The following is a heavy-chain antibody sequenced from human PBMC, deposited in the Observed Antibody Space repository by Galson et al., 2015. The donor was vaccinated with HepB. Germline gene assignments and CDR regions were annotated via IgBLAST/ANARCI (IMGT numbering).Heavy chain of an antibody. J-gene: IGHJ6*02. CDR2: ISSDGTNQ. CDR1: GFTFRRQG. D-gene: IGHD2-8*01. Sequence: SLSLSCAASGFTFRRQGMHWVRQAPGTGLEWIAVISSDGTNQYFADSVRGRFTISRDNAKKTVYLQMSGLRDDDTAVYYCARVPLNGRNDSCFGLDVWGQGTTVTVSS. V-gene: IGHV3-30*03. CDR3: ARVPLNGRNDSCFGLDV.